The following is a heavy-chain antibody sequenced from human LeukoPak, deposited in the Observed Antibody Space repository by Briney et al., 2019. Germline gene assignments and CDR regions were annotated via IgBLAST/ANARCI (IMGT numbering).Heavy chain of an antibody. Sequence: PSETLSLTCTVSSYSISSGFYWGWIRQPPGKGLEWIGTIYHSGSTYYNPSLKSRVTVSLDTSKNQFSLTLTSVTAADTAVYYCARDRTGWASDYWGQGTLVTVSS. CDR2: IYHSGST. J-gene: IGHJ4*02. CDR3: ARDRTGWASDY. CDR1: SYSISSGFY. D-gene: IGHD1-14*01. V-gene: IGHV4-38-2*02.